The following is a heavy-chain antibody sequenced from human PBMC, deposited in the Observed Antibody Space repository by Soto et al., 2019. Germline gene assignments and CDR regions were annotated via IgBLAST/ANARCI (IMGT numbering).Heavy chain of an antibody. Sequence: GGSVGLSCAASGVTFSSYWMQWVRQAPGKGLVWVSRINSDGSSTSYADSVKGRFTISRDNAKNTLYLQMNSLRAEDTAVYYCARVLYEFGEFDYWGQGTLVTVSS. V-gene: IGHV3-74*01. J-gene: IGHJ4*02. CDR1: GVTFSSYW. CDR2: INSDGSST. CDR3: ARVLYEFGEFDY. D-gene: IGHD3-10*01.